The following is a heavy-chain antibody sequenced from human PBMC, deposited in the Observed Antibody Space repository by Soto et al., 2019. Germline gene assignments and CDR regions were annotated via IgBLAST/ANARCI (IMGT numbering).Heavy chain of an antibody. CDR1: GGSISSYY. Sequence: SETLSLTCTVSGGSISSYYWSWIRQPPGKGLEWIGYIYYSGSTNYNPSLKSRVTISVDTSKNQFSLKLSSVTAADTAVFYCARSYDSSGYSLGDDAFDIWGQGTMVTVSS. D-gene: IGHD3-22*01. CDR3: ARSYDSSGYSLGDDAFDI. CDR2: IYYSGST. J-gene: IGHJ3*02. V-gene: IGHV4-59*01.